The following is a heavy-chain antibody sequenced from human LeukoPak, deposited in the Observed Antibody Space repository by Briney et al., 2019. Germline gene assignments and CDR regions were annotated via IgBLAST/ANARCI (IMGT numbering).Heavy chain of an antibody. CDR3: AREEMATPHDAFDI. V-gene: IGHV3-11*05. CDR1: GFTFSDYY. J-gene: IGHJ3*02. Sequence: GGSLRLSCAASGFTFSDYYMSGIRQAPGKGLEWVSYISSSSSYTNYADSVKGRFTISRDNAKNSLYLQMNSLRAEDTAVYYCAREEMATPHDAFDIWGQGTMVTVSS. CDR2: ISSSSSYT. D-gene: IGHD5-24*01.